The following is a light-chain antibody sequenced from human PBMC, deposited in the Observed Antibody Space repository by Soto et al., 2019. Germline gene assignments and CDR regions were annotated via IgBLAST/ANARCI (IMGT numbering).Light chain of an antibody. J-gene: IGKJ2*01. V-gene: IGKV3-15*01. CDR3: QQYTNWPYT. Sequence: EKVMTQSPATLSVSPGERATLSCRASQSVSKNLAWYQQKAGQAPRLLIYGASTRATGIPARFSGSGSGTEFTLTITSLQSKDFAVYYCQQYTNWPYTFGQGTKLQIK. CDR2: GAS. CDR1: QSVSKN.